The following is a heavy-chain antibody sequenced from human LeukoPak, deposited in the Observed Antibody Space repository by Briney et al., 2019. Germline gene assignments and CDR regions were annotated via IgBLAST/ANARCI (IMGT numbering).Heavy chain of an antibody. V-gene: IGHV1-18*01. Sequence: ASVNVSRKSSVYTFTSYGIRGVRPAPGQGLEWMGWICAYNGNTNYAQKLQGRVTMTTDTSTSAASMELRSVRCDHAAVYYCARHYGGYSYGLYYFDDWGQGTLVTVSS. D-gene: IGHD5-18*01. CDR1: VYTFTSYG. CDR2: ICAYNGNT. CDR3: ARHYGGYSYGLYYFDD. J-gene: IGHJ4*02.